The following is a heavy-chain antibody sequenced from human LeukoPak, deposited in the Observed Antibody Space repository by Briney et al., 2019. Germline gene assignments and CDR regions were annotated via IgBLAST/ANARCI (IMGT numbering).Heavy chain of an antibody. CDR1: GFTFSSYA. CDR2: ISGSGGST. V-gene: IGHV3-23*01. J-gene: IGHJ1*01. Sequence: QSGGSLRLSCAASGFTFSSYAMSWVRQAPGKGLGWVSAISGSGGSTYYADSVKGRFTISRDNSKNTLYLQMNSLRAEDTAVYYCAKGRVVDNLFQHWGQGTLVTVSS. CDR3: AKGRVVDNLFQH. D-gene: IGHD3-3*01.